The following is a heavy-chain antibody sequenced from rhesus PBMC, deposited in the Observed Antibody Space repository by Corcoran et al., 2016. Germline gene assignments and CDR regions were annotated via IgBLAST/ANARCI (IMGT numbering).Heavy chain of an antibody. CDR2: IYGGSGST. D-gene: IGHD6-31*01. V-gene: IGHV4-127*01. CDR3: ARDFSGYSSGWYYFDY. Sequence: QVQLQESGPGLVKPSETLSLTCAVSGYSISSGYGWGWIRQPPGKGLEWIGQIYGGSGSTYYKPSLKRRVTVSKDTSKNQFSLKLSSVTSADTAVYYCARDFSGYSSGWYYFDYWGQGVLVTVSS. CDR1: GYSISSGYG. J-gene: IGHJ4*01.